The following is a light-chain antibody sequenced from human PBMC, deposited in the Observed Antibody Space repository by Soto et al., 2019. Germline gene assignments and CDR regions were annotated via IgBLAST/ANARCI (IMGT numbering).Light chain of an antibody. CDR2: ENN. V-gene: IGLV1-51*02. CDR1: SSNIGNNY. Sequence: QSVLTQPPSVSAAPGQKVTISCSGSSSNIGNNYVSWYQQLPGTAPKLLIYENNKRPSGIPDRFSGSKSGTSATLGITGLQTGDEADYYCGTWDSSLSAAVXGGGTQLTVL. J-gene: IGLJ7*01. CDR3: GTWDSSLSAAV.